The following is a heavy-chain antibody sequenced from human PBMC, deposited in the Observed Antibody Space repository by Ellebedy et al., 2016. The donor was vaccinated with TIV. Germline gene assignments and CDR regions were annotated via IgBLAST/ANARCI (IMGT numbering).Heavy chain of an antibody. CDR1: GGSISSYY. Sequence: MPSETLSLTCTVSGGSISSYYWSWIRQHAGKGLEWIGRIYTSGSTNYNPSLKSRVTMSVDTSKNQFSLKLSSVTAADTAVYYCARVIEAVPNWNDGRNWFDPWGQGTLVTVSS. CDR2: IYTSGST. J-gene: IGHJ5*02. V-gene: IGHV4-4*07. CDR3: ARVIEAVPNWNDGRNWFDP. D-gene: IGHD1-1*01.